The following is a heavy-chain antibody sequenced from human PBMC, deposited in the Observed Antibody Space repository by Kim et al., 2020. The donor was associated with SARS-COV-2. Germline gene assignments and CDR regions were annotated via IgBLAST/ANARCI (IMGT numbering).Heavy chain of an antibody. V-gene: IGHV4-34*01. CDR3: ASKMKYYDILTGRRVRGAFDI. Sequence: SETLSLTCAVYGGSFSGYYWSWIRQPPGKGLEWIGEINHSGSTNYNPSLKSRVTISVDTSKNQFSLKLSSVTAADTAVYYCASKMKYYDILTGRRVRGAFDIWGQGTMVTVSS. CDR2: INHSGST. CDR1: GGSFSGYY. D-gene: IGHD3-9*01. J-gene: IGHJ3*02.